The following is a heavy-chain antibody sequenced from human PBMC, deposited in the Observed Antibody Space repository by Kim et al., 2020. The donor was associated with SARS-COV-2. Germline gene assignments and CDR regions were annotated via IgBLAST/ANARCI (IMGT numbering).Heavy chain of an antibody. J-gene: IGHJ4*02. D-gene: IGHD3-9*01. Sequence: FTISRDNSKNTLYLQMNSLRAEDTAVYYCAKDPMYYDILTGYYKSHSADYWGQGTLVTVSS. V-gene: IGHV3-23*01. CDR3: AKDPMYYDILTGYYKSHSADY.